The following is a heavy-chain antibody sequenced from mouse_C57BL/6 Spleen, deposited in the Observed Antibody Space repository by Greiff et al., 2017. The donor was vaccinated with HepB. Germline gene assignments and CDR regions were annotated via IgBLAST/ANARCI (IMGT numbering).Heavy chain of an antibody. CDR3: AILAYYSNYEGFAY. Sequence: QVQLKESGPGLVAPSQRLSITCTVSGFSLTSYGVDWVRQSPGKGLEWLGVIWGVGSTNYNSALKSRLSISKDNSKSQVFLKMNSLQTDDTAMYYCAILAYYSNYEGFAYWGQGTLVTVSA. CDR2: IWGVGST. D-gene: IGHD2-5*01. V-gene: IGHV2-6*01. J-gene: IGHJ3*01. CDR1: GFSLTSYG.